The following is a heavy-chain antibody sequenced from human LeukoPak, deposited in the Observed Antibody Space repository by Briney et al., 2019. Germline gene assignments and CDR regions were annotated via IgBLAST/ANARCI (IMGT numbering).Heavy chain of an antibody. CDR2: INPNSGGT. V-gene: IGHV1-2*02. J-gene: IGHJ4*02. CDR3: ARDRASIYYYFDY. D-gene: IGHD2-21*01. CDR1: GYTFTGYY. Sequence: ASVKVSCKASGYTFTGYYMHWVRQAPGQGLEWMGWINPNSGGTNYAQKFQGRVTMTRDTSISTAYMELSRLRSDDTAVYYCARDRASIYYYFDYWGQGTLVTVSS.